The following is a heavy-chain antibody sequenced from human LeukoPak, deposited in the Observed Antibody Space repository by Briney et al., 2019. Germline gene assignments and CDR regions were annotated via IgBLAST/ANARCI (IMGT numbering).Heavy chain of an antibody. J-gene: IGHJ3*02. CDR3: ARDATVVTPGSAFDI. CDR1: GYTFTSYG. D-gene: IGHD4-23*01. CDR2: ISAYNGNT. V-gene: IGHV1-18*01. Sequence: ASVKVSCKASGYTFTSYGISWVRQAPGQGLEWMGWISAYNGNTNYAQKLQGRVTMTTDTSTSTAYMELRSLRSDDTAVYYRARDATVVTPGSAFDIWGQGTMVTVSS.